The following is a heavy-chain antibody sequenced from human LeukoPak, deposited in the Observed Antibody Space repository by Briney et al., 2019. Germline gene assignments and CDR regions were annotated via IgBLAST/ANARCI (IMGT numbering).Heavy chain of an antibody. Sequence: SETLSLTCTVSGGSVSSGSYYWSWIRQPPGKGLEWIGYIYYSGSTNYNPSLKSRVTISVDTSKNQFSLKLSSVAAADTAMYYCARSHDHLWGNYPDYWGQGTLVTVSS. CDR2: IYYSGST. CDR1: GGSVSSGSYY. V-gene: IGHV4-61*01. CDR3: ARSHDHLWGNYPDY. D-gene: IGHD3-16*02. J-gene: IGHJ4*02.